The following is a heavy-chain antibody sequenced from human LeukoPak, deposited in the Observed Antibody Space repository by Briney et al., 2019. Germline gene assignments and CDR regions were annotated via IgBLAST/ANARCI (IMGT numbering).Heavy chain of an antibody. CDR1: WGPIRYYY. CDR2: IYYSGST. CDR3: AREAEPYYYYGMDV. J-gene: IGHJ6*02. V-gene: IGHV4-59*01. D-gene: IGHD1-14*01. Sequence: SETLSLTCTVSWGPIRYYYLRWIRPPPGKGLRGVGYIYYSGSTNYNPSLKSRVTISVDTSKNQFSLKLSSVTAADTAVYYCAREAEPYYYYGMDVWGQGTTVTVSS.